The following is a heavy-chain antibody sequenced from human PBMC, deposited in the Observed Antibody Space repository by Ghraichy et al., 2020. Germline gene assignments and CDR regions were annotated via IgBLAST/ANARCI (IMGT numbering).Heavy chain of an antibody. D-gene: IGHD3-10*01. V-gene: IGHV4-34*01. CDR1: GGSFSGYY. CDR2: INHSGST. Sequence: SQTLSLTCAVYGGSFSGYYWSWIRQPPGKGLEWIGEINHSGSTNYNPSLKSRVTISVDTSKNQFSLKLSSVTAADTAVYYCARRYYGSGSYLGTWGQGTLVTVSS. CDR3: ARRYYGSGSYLGT. J-gene: IGHJ5*02.